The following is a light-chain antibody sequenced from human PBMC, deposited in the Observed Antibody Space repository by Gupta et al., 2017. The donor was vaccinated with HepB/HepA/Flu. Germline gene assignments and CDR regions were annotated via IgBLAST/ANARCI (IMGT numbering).Light chain of an antibody. Sequence: EIVLTQSPATLSLSPGERATLSCRASQSVSSYLAWYQQKPGQAPRLLIYEASNRATGIPARLSGSGSVTDFTRTSSSIEPEDFEGYYCQQRKTFGGGTKVEIK. CDR3: QQRKT. CDR2: EAS. CDR1: QSVSSY. J-gene: IGKJ4*01. V-gene: IGKV3-11*01.